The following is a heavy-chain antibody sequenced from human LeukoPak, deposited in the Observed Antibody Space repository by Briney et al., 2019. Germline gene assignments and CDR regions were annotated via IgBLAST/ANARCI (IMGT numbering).Heavy chain of an antibody. CDR1: GFTFGTKD. CDR3: AKEGYYDSSGYYYHSPLGY. CDR2: INAAGNSR. J-gene: IGHJ4*02. V-gene: IGHV3-48*01. Sequence: PGGSLRLSCAASGFTFGTKDINWVRQAPGKGLEWLSYINAAGNSRYYADSVKGRFTISRDNAESSLYLQMNSLRVEDTAVYYCAKEGYYDSSGYYYHSPLGYWGQGTLVTVSS. D-gene: IGHD3-22*01.